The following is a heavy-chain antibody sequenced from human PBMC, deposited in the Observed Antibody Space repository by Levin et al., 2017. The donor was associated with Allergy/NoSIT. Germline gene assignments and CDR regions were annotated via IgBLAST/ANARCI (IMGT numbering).Heavy chain of an antibody. J-gene: IGHJ4*02. CDR3: VRDVRDGSCFDC. V-gene: IGHV4-4*02. CDR1: GASISTGNW. CDR2: ISHSGST. Sequence: GSLRLSCVVSGASISTGNWWSWVRQSPGKGLEWIGEISHSGSTNYNPSLQSRAAISLDRSKNQFFLNLNSVTAADTAMYYCVRDVRDGSCFDCWGQGTLVTVSS. D-gene: IGHD3-10*02.